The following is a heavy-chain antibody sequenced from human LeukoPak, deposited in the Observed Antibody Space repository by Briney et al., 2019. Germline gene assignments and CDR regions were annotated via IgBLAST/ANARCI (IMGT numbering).Heavy chain of an antibody. Sequence: SETLSLTCTASGGSTSYYYWSWIRQSPGKGLEWMGYIFYSGSTNYNPSLKSRVTISVDTSRNHFSLKLSSVTAADTAIYYCARDRATYGDNAFDIWGQGTMVTVSS. CDR2: IFYSGST. D-gene: IGHD4-17*01. CDR1: GGSTSYYY. CDR3: ARDRATYGDNAFDI. J-gene: IGHJ3*02. V-gene: IGHV4-59*01.